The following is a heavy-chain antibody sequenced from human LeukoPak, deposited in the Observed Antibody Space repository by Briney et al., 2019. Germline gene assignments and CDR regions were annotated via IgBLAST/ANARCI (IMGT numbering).Heavy chain of an antibody. D-gene: IGHD3-16*01. CDR2: IYYSGST. Sequence: SETLSLTCTVSGGSISSYYWSWIRQPPGKGLEWIGYIYYSGSTNYNPSLKSRVTISVDTSKNQFSLKLSSVTAADTAVYYCARLGGGPFDYWGQGTLVTVSS. J-gene: IGHJ4*02. CDR3: ARLGGGPFDY. V-gene: IGHV4-59*08. CDR1: GGSISSYY.